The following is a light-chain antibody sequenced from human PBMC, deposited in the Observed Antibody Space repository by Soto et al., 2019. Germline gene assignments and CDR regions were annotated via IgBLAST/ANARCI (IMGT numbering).Light chain of an antibody. V-gene: IGKV3-11*01. CDR2: DAS. J-gene: IGKJ4*01. CDR1: QSVSIY. CDR3: QQRSNWPPT. Sequence: EIVLTQSPATLSLSPGERATLSCRASQSVSIYFAWYQQKPGQAPRLLIYDASTRAAGIPARFSGSGSGTDFTLTISSLEPEDSAIHFCQQRSNWPPTFGGGSKVEIK.